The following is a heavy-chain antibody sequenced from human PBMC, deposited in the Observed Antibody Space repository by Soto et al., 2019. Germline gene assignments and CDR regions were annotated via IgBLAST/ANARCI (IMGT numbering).Heavy chain of an antibody. CDR1: GCSIRSDSYY. CDR2: MNYRGIT. J-gene: IGHJ3*02. V-gene: IGHV4-31*03. Sequence: QVQLQESGPGLLKPSQTLSLTCTVSGCSIRSDSYYWSWIRQRPGKGLEWIGYMNYRGITYYNPSLKSRLTISEDTSKNHSSLNLNSVTAADTAVYYCARDGLSGGDALDIWGQGTMVVVSS. D-gene: IGHD3-10*01. CDR3: ARDGLSGGDALDI.